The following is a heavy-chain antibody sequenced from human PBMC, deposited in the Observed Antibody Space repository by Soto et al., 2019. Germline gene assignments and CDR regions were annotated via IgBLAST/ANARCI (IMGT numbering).Heavy chain of an antibody. CDR1: GFTFSSSA. CDR3: AKDRHYPRDYFHY. D-gene: IGHD3-10*01. Sequence: PGGSLRLSCAASGFTFSSSAISWVRQAPGKGLEWVSAVSANGQGIYYADSVRGRFTISRDNSKNAVFLHMDSQSAEDTAVYYCAKDRHYPRDYFHYWGQGTLVTVSS. CDR2: VSANGQGI. V-gene: IGHV3-23*01. J-gene: IGHJ4*02.